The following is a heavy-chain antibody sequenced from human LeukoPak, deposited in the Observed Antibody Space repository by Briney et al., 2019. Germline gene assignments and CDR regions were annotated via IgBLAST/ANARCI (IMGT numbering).Heavy chain of an antibody. CDR2: ISPSGTDI. CDR1: GFTFSDTY. J-gene: IGHJ4*02. Sequence: GGSLRLSCAVSGFTFSDTYMTWIRQAPGKGLESLSYISPSGTDISYADSVKGRFTISRDNAKNSLYLQMNSLRVEDTAVYYCTRDPRNLDYWGQGTLVAVSS. V-gene: IGHV3-11*01. D-gene: IGHD1-14*01. CDR3: TRDPRNLDY.